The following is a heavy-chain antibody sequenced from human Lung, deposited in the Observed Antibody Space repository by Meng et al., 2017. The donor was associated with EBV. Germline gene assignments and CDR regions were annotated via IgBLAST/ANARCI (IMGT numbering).Heavy chain of an antibody. J-gene: IGHJ4*02. CDR2: VYHREDT. CDR1: GDSISNDIW. V-gene: IGHV4-4*02. Sequence: QLLVEEPGPGLLQPSGTLSLTCTCSGDSISNDIWWSWVRQPPGKGLEWIGEVYHREDTNYNPSLRSRVVISVDRSKNQFSMNLSSVTAADTAVYYCGRDQGRQLINHWGQGTLVTVSS. D-gene: IGHD1-1*01. CDR3: GRDQGRQLINH.